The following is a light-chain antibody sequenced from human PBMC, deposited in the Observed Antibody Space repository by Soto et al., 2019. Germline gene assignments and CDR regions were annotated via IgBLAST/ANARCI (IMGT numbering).Light chain of an antibody. CDR3: CSYAGSSSYV. V-gene: IGLV2-11*01. CDR1: SSVVGGYNY. J-gene: IGLJ1*01. Sequence: QSVLTQPRSVSGPPGQSVTISYTGTSSVVGGYNYVSWYQQHPGKAPKLMIYTVTKRPSGVPDRFSGSKSDNMASLTISGLQADDEADYYCCSYAGSSSYVFGTGTKVTVL. CDR2: TVT.